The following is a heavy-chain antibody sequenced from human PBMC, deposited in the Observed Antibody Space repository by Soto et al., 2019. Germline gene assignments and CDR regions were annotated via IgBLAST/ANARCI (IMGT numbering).Heavy chain of an antibody. CDR2: ISSNGGST. CDR3: VKTENTGYSYGADAFDI. Sequence: GESLKISCSASGFTFSSYAMHWVRQAPGKGLEYVSAISSNGGSTYYADSVKGRFTISRDNSKNTLYLQMSSLRAEDTAVYYCVKTENTGYSYGADAFDIWGQGTMVTVSS. V-gene: IGHV3-64D*08. CDR1: GFTFSSYA. J-gene: IGHJ3*02. D-gene: IGHD5-18*01.